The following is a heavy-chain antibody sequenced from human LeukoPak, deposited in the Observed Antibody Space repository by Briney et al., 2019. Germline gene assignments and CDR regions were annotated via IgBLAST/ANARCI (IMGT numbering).Heavy chain of an antibody. V-gene: IGHV3-30*18. J-gene: IGHJ4*02. CDR2: ISYDGSNK. Sequence: SGGSLRPSCAASGFTFSSYGMHWVRQAPGKGLEWVAVISYDGSNKYYADSVKGRFTISRDNSKNTLYLQMNSLRAEDTAVYYCAKLLYYYDSSQPYWGQGTLVTVSS. CDR3: AKLLYYYDSSQPY. CDR1: GFTFSSYG. D-gene: IGHD3-22*01.